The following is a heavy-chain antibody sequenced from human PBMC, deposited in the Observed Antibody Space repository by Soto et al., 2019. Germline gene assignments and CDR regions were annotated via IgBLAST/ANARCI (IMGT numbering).Heavy chain of an antibody. CDR1: GYMFNSYW. D-gene: IGHD2-2*01. CDR3: ALKRIRSCGTTNCLSGFFTD. Sequence: PGESLKICFKTSGYMFNSYWIGWVRQMPGKCLEWIGITNPDDSETRFSPSFQGQVAMSTDKSVTTAYLHWSRLKASDTAIYYCALKRIRSCGTTNCLSGFFTDWGQGTQVTVSS. CDR2: TNPDDSET. J-gene: IGHJ4*02. V-gene: IGHV5-51*01.